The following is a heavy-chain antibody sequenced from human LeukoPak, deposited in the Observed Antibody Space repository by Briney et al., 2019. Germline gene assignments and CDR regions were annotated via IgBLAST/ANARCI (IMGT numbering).Heavy chain of an antibody. CDR1: GYTFTGYY. V-gene: IGHV1-2*02. CDR2: INPNSGGT. CDR3: AVGVLYSGQEQWLAHPLDY. D-gene: IGHD6-19*01. J-gene: IGHJ4*02. Sequence: GASVKVSCKASGYTFTGYYMHWVRQAPGQGLEWMGWINPNSGGTNYAQKFQGRVTMTRDTSISTAYMELSRLRSDDTAVYYCAVGVLYSGQEQWLAHPLDYWGQGTLVTVSS.